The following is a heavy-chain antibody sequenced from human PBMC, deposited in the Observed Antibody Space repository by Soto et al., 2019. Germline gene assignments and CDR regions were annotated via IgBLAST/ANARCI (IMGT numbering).Heavy chain of an antibody. J-gene: IGHJ6*02. CDR1: EFTFSTYN. CDR2: ITGSTRTI. D-gene: IGHD4-17*01. CDR3: ARDHGYGYGMDV. V-gene: IGHV3-48*01. Sequence: GGSLRLSCAASEFTFSTYNMNWVRQAPGKGLEWVSYITGSTRTIYYADSVKGRFTISRDNAKNSLYLQMNSLRTEDTAVYYCARDHGYGYGMDVWGQGTTVTVSS.